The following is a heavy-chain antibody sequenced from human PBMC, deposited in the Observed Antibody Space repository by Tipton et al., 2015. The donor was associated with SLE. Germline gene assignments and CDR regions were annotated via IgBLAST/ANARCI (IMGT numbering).Heavy chain of an antibody. J-gene: IGHJ6*03. Sequence: TLSLTCGVSDHFMTSGYSWGWFRQPPRKGLEFIGNINYSGGTYYSPSLRSRVSISVDTSQNQFSLRLNFVTAADTAVYYCARGITIFGVALPSKDGYYYMDVWGRGTTVTISS. V-gene: IGHV4-38-2*01. CDR2: INYSGGT. D-gene: IGHD3-3*01. CDR3: ARGITIFGVALPSKDGYYYMDV. CDR1: DHFMTSGYS.